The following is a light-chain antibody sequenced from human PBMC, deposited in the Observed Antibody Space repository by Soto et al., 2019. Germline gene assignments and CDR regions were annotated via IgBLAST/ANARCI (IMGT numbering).Light chain of an antibody. Sequence: QSALTQSASVSGSPGQSITISCTGTSSDVGGYNYVSWYQQHPGKVPKLMIYEVLRRPSGISDRFSGSKSGNTASLTISGLQAEDEADYYCSSYTPTSTFVFGGGTKLTVL. CDR3: SSYTPTSTFV. CDR2: EVL. CDR1: SSDVGGYNY. V-gene: IGLV2-14*03. J-gene: IGLJ2*01.